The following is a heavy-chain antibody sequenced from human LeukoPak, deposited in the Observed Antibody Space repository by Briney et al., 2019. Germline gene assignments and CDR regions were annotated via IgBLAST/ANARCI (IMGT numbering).Heavy chain of an antibody. J-gene: IGHJ6*04. CDR3: ARDLGSSTPSGV. Sequence: SETLSLTCAVSGGSISSNNWWNWVRQPPGKGLEWIGEIYHSGSTNYNPSLKSRVTISVDKSKNQLFLKLNSVTATDTAVYYCARDLGSSTPSGVWGKGTTVTVSS. CDR1: GGSISSNNW. CDR2: IYHSGST. D-gene: IGHD3-16*01. V-gene: IGHV4-4*02.